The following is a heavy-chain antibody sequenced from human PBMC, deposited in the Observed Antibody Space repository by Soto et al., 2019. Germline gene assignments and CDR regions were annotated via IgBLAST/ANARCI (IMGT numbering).Heavy chain of an antibody. CDR1: GGSISSYY. V-gene: IGHV4-59*08. D-gene: IGHD3-10*01. CDR2: IYYSGST. CDR3: ARRYGSAFDY. J-gene: IGHJ4*02. Sequence: GTLSLTCTVSGGSISSYYWSWIRQPPGKGLEWIGYIYYSGSTNYNPSLKSRVTISVDTSKNQFSLKLSSVTAADTAVYYCARRYGSAFDYWGQGTLVTVSS.